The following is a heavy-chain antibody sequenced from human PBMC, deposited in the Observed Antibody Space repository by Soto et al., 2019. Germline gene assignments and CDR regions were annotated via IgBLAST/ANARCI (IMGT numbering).Heavy chain of an antibody. V-gene: IGHV3-53*01. CDR3: ARGGYSSGWYGVDY. D-gene: IGHD6-19*01. Sequence: GGSLRLSCAASGFTVSSNYMSWVRQAPGKGLEWVSVIYSGGSTYYADSVKGRFTISRDNSKNTLYLQMNSLRAEDTAVYYCARGGYSSGWYGVDYWGQGTLVTVSS. CDR2: IYSGGST. J-gene: IGHJ4*02. CDR1: GFTVSSNY.